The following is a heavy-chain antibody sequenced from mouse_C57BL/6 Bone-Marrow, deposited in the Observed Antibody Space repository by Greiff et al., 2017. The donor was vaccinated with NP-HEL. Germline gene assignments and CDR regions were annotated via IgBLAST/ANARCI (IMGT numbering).Heavy chain of an antibody. D-gene: IGHD2-2*01. CDR1: GYTFTSYW. V-gene: IGHV1-59*01. Sequence: QVQLQQPGAELVRPGTSVKLSCKASGYTFTSYWMHWVKQRPGQGLEWIGVIDPSDSYTNYNQKFKGKATLTVDTSSSTAYMQLSSLTSEDSAVYYCARVSTMVKGCAYWGQGTLVTVSA. J-gene: IGHJ3*01. CDR3: ARVSTMVKGCAY. CDR2: IDPSDSYT.